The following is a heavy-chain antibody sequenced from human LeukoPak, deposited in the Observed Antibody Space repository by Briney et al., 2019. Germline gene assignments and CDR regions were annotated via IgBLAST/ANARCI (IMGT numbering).Heavy chain of an antibody. CDR2: IYYSGST. Sequence: SETLSLTCTVSGGSISSSSYYWGWIRQPPGKGLEWIGSIYYSGSTYYNPSLKSRVTISVDTSKNQFSLKLRSVTAADTAVYYCARGGGPFWSGYPYYYYYGMDVWGQGTTVTVSS. V-gene: IGHV4-39*01. J-gene: IGHJ6*02. D-gene: IGHD3-3*01. CDR1: GGSISSSSYY. CDR3: ARGGGPFWSGYPYYYYYGMDV.